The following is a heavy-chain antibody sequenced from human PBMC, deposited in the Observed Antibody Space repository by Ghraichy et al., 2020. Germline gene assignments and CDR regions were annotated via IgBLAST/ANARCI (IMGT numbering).Heavy chain of an antibody. CDR1: GITFSSSA. D-gene: IGHD6-13*01. Sequence: GGSLRLSCSASGITFSSSAMTWVRQAPGKGLEWVATVSGYNGNTYYADSVKGRFIISRDNSKNTLYLQMNSLRAEDTAEYYCATLAALDHWGQGTLVTVSS. J-gene: IGHJ4*01. V-gene: IGHV3-23*01. CDR3: ATLAALDH. CDR2: VSGYNGNT.